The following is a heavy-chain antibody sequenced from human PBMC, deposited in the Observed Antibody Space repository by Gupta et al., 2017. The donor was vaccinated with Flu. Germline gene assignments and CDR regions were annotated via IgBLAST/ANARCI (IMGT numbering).Heavy chain of an antibody. CDR2: IYDSKST. J-gene: IGHJ3*02. CDR1: VSRSNGY. V-gene: IGHV4-61*01. CDR3: TRDSSSRPAVI. Sequence: VSRSNGYWIWIGQPTGKGREWIVCIYDSKSTNYNPTHKSRVTISVDTSKNQFSVTLNSVTAADTGLDYCTRDSSSRPAVICGQVTMVTVS. D-gene: IGHD6-19*01.